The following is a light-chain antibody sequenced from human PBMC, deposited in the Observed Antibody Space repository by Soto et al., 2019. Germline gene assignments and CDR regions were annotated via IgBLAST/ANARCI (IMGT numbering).Light chain of an antibody. CDR2: GAS. J-gene: IGKJ5*01. CDR1: QSVGSY. Sequence: EIVLIQSPATLSLSPGERATLSCRASQSVGSYLAWYQHKPGPAPRLLIYGASSRATGIPDRFSGSGSGTDFTLTISRLEPEDFAVYYCQQCGSSPITFGQGTRL. V-gene: IGKV3-20*01. CDR3: QQCGSSPIT.